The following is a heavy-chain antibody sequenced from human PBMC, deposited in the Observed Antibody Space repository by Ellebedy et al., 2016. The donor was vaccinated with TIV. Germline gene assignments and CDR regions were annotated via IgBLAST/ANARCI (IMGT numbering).Heavy chain of an antibody. CDR2: IYYSGST. J-gene: IGHJ3*02. CDR3: ARAGYCSGGSCFAMRRYDAFDI. CDR1: GGSISSYY. D-gene: IGHD2-15*01. V-gene: IGHV4-59*08. Sequence: MPSETLSLTCAVYGGSISSYYWSWIRQPPGKGLEWIGYIYYSGSTKYNPSLKSRVTISVDTSKNQFSLKLSSVTAADTAVYYCARAGYCSGGSCFAMRRYDAFDIWGQGTMVTVSS.